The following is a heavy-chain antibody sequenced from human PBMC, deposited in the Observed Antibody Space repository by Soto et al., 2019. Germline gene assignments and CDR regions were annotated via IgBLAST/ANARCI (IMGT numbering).Heavy chain of an antibody. CDR2: INGDGSIT. V-gene: IGHV3-74*01. Sequence: PGGSLRLSCAAAGFTCSNFWLHWVRPPPGKGLLWVSRINGDGSITNSADSVKGRFTISRDNAKNTLYLQMNSLRAEDTAVYFCARPLRVASGFDIWGQGTMVTVSS. CDR3: ARPLRVASGFDI. D-gene: IGHD3-16*01. J-gene: IGHJ3*02. CDR1: GFTCSNFW.